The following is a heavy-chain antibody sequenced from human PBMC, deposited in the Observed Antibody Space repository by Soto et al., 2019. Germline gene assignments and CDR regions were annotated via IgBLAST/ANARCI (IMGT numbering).Heavy chain of an antibody. CDR2: INHSGST. CDR3: ARDKSTGLFDY. Sequence: QVQLQQWGAGLLKPSETLSLTCAVYGGSFSGYYWTWIRQPPGTGLEWIGEINHSGSTNYNPSLKSRVTISVDTSKNQFSLKLTSVTAADTAVYYCARDKSTGLFDYWGQGTLGTVSS. V-gene: IGHV4-34*01. J-gene: IGHJ4*02. D-gene: IGHD2-8*02. CDR1: GGSFSGYY.